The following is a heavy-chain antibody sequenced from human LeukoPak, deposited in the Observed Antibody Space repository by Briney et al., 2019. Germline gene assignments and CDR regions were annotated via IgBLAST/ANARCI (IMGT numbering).Heavy chain of an antibody. Sequence: GGSLRLSCAASGFTFSSYAMSWVRQAPGKGLEWVSAISGSGGSTYYADSVKGRFTISRDNAKNTLYLQMNSLRAEDTAVYYCARTPRDYGDYVYYWGQGTLVTVSS. J-gene: IGHJ4*02. V-gene: IGHV3-23*01. CDR3: ARTPRDYGDYVYY. CDR2: ISGSGGST. D-gene: IGHD4-17*01. CDR1: GFTFSSYA.